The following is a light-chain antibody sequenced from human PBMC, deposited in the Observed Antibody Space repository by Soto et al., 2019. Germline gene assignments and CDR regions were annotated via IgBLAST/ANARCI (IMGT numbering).Light chain of an antibody. Sequence: EIVLTQSACTLSLSPGERATLSWRASQSVSSSYLAWYQQKPGQAPRLLIYGASSRATGIPDRFSGSGSGTDFTLTISRLEPEDFAVYYCQQFGRTFGQGTKVDI. V-gene: IGKV3-20*01. CDR1: QSVSSSY. J-gene: IGKJ1*01. CDR3: QQFGRT. CDR2: GAS.